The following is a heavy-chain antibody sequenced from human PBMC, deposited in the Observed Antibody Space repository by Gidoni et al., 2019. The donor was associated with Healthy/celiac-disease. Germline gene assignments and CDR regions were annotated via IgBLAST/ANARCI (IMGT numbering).Heavy chain of an antibody. Sequence: QVQLQQWGAGLFKPSETLSLTCAVYGGSFSGYSWRWIRQPPGKGLEWIGEINHSGSTNYNPSLKSRVTIPVDTSKNQFSLKLSSVTAADTAVYYCATRNPPSFILWGPSGAFDIWGQGTMVTVSS. V-gene: IGHV4-34*01. CDR1: GGSFSGYS. CDR3: ATRNPPSFILWGPSGAFDI. J-gene: IGHJ3*02. D-gene: IGHD3-16*01. CDR2: INHSGST.